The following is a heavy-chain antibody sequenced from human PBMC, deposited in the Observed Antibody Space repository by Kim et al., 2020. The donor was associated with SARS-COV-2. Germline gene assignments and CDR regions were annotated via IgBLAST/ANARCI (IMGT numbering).Heavy chain of an antibody. CDR1: GGSFSGYY. D-gene: IGHD5-12*01. Sequence: SETLSLTCAVYGGSFSGYYWSWIRQPPGKGLEWIGEINHSGSTNYNPSLKSRVTISVDTSKNQFSLKLSSVTAADTAVYYCARVGFLGNIVATPFDYWGQGTLVTVSS. J-gene: IGHJ4*02. CDR2: INHSGST. V-gene: IGHV4-34*01. CDR3: ARVGFLGNIVATPFDY.